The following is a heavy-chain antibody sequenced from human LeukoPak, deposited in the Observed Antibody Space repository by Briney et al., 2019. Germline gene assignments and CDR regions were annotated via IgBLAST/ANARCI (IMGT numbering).Heavy chain of an antibody. CDR2: IYPGDSDT. CDR1: GYSFTSYW. V-gene: IGHV5-51*01. Sequence: GESLKISCKGSGYSFTSYWIGWVRQMPGKGLEWMGIIYPGDSDTRYSPSFQGQVTISADKSISTAYLQWSSLKASDTAVYYCARHGNQLLPPFDYWGQGTLVTVSS. D-gene: IGHD2-15*01. CDR3: ARHGNQLLPPFDY. J-gene: IGHJ4*02.